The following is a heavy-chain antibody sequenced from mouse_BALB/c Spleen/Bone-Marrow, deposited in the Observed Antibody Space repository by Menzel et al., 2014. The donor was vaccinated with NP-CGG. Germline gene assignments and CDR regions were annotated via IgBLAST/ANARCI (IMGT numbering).Heavy chain of an antibody. J-gene: IGHJ3*01. D-gene: IGHD2-12*01. Sequence: VQLQQSGPGLVQPSQSLSITCTVSGFSLTSYGVHWVRQSPGKGLEWLGVIWSGGSTVYNAAFISRLSISKDNSKSQVFFKMNSLQADDTAIYYCARSRYDRGFAYWGQGTLVTVSA. CDR1: GFSLTSYG. CDR2: IWSGGST. V-gene: IGHV2-4-1*01. CDR3: ARSRYDRGFAY.